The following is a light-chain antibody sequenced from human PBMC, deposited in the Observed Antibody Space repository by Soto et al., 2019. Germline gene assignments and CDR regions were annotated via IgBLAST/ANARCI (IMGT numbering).Light chain of an antibody. CDR2: AAS. CDR1: QGISSW. J-gene: IGKJ1*01. Sequence: DIKMTQSPSAVPQSEVNRLTITCPASQGISSWLAWYQQTPGKAPKLLIYAASSLQSGVPSRFSGSGSGTDCTLTSSSLQPEDFATYYCQQDNSFPQTFGQGTKVEIK. CDR3: QQDNSFPQT. V-gene: IGKV1-12*01.